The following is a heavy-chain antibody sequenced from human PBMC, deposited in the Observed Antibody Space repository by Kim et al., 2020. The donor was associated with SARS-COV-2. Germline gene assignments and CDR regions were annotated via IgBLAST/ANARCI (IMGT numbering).Heavy chain of an antibody. Sequence: LQSRVTISVDTSKSQFSLKLSSVTAADTAVYYCARDHPVRYSSSSRWFDPWGQGTLVTVSS. V-gene: IGHV4-59*01. D-gene: IGHD6-6*01. J-gene: IGHJ5*02. CDR3: ARDHPVRYSSSSRWFDP.